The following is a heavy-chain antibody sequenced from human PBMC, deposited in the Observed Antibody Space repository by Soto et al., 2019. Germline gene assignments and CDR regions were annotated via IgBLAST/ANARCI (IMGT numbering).Heavy chain of an antibody. CDR2: IFYTGST. D-gene: IGHD2-21*01. Sequence: QVQLQESGPGLVRPSETLSLTCTVSGGSISRYFWSWIRQSPGKGLEWIGYIFYTGSTTYNPSLKSRVTISIDTSKNQFSLKLSSLTAADTAVYCCAHFSDLEWFDPWGQGTLVTVSS. V-gene: IGHV4-59*01. CDR1: GGSISRYF. J-gene: IGHJ5*02. CDR3: AHFSDLEWFDP.